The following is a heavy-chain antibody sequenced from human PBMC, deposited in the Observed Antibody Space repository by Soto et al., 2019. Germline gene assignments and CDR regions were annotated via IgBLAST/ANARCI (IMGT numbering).Heavy chain of an antibody. J-gene: IGHJ3*02. D-gene: IGHD5-18*01. V-gene: IGHV1-18*04. CDR3: AKVDTAMVLDALDM. CDR1: GDTFTSYV. Sequence: GAAGKVSWTASGDTFTSYVISWVRQALEQGLEWMGWISAYIVNTNYAQKLQGRVKMTTDTSRSTAYMELRSLRSDDTAVYYCAKVDTAMVLDALDMRAHGTMLTVSS. CDR2: ISAYIVNT.